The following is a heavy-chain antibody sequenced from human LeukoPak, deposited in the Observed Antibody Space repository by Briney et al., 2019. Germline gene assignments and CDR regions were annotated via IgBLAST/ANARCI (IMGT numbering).Heavy chain of an antibody. Sequence: SETLSLTCTVSGGSISSYYWSWIRQPPGKGLEWIGYIYYSGSTNYNPSLKSRVTISVDTSKHQFSLKLSSVTAADTAVYYCARAVTYYYDSSGYTFDYWGQGTLVTVSS. CDR3: ARAVTYYYDSSGYTFDY. CDR2: IYYSGST. CDR1: GGSISSYY. D-gene: IGHD3-22*01. V-gene: IGHV4-59*01. J-gene: IGHJ4*02.